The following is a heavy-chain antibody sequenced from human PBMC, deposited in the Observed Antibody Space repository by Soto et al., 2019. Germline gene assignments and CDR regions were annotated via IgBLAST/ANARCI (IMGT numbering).Heavy chain of an antibody. Sequence: EVQLVESGGGLVQPGRSLRLSCEASGFMFDDYAMYWVRQAPGKGLEWVSGISWNSNSIVYADSVKGRFTISRDNAKNSLYLQMNNLKPEDTALYYCANSQSIASRLVDYWGQGTLVTVSS. D-gene: IGHD6-6*01. CDR1: GFMFDDYA. J-gene: IGHJ4*02. CDR2: ISWNSNSI. V-gene: IGHV3-9*01. CDR3: ANSQSIASRLVDY.